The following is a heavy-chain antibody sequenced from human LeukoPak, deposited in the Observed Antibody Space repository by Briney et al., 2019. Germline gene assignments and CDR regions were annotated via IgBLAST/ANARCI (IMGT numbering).Heavy chain of an antibody. Sequence: GGSLRLSCAASGFTFSNYWMHWVRQAPGKGLVWVSRINSDGSTTTYADSVKGRFTISRDNAKNRLYLQMNSLRAEDTAVYYCAKDSRGYGGSDLDYWGQGTLVTVSS. CDR3: AKDSRGYGGSDLDY. D-gene: IGHD5-12*01. V-gene: IGHV3-74*01. CDR2: INSDGSTT. J-gene: IGHJ4*02. CDR1: GFTFSNYW.